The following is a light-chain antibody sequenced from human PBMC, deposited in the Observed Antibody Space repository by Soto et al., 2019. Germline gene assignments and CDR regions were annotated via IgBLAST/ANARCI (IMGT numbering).Light chain of an antibody. V-gene: IGKV3-11*01. Sequence: EIVLTQSPATLSLSPGERATLSCRASQSVSSYLAWYQQKPGHAPRLLIYDASNRATGIPARFSGSGSGTDFTLTISRLEPEDFSGYDCQHRSHLHPITFGHGTRLDIK. CDR1: QSVSSY. CDR2: DAS. CDR3: QHRSHLHPIT. J-gene: IGKJ5*01.